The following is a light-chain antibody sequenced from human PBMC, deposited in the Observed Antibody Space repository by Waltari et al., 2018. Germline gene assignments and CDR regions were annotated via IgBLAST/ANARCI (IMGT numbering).Light chain of an antibody. CDR3: QQYNNWPRT. Sequence: IVMTQSPDTLSVSPGERVTLSCRASQSVSSNLAWYQQKPGQAPRPLIYGASSRVTGIPARFSGSGSGTEFTLTITSLQSADFAVYYCQQYNNWPRTFGQGTKLEIK. J-gene: IGKJ2*01. V-gene: IGKV3-15*01. CDR2: GAS. CDR1: QSVSSN.